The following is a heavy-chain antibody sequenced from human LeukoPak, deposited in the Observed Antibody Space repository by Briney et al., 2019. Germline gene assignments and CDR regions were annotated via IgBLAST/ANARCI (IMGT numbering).Heavy chain of an antibody. Sequence: SETLSLTCTVSGGSINNYYWSWIRQPAGKGLEWIGRIYTSGSTNYNPSLKSRVTISVDTSKNQFSLKLSSVTAADTAVYYCARGGSVVVWDVCKTWGQGTLVTVYS. J-gene: IGHJ5*02. CDR2: IYTSGST. V-gene: IGHV4-4*07. D-gene: IGHD3-16*01. CDR1: GGSINNYY. CDR3: ARGGSVVVWDVCKT.